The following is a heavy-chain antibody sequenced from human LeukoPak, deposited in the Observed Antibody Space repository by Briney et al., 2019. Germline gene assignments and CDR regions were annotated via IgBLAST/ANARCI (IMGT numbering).Heavy chain of an antibody. CDR2: IKQDGSEK. Sequence: GGSLRLSCAASGFTFSSYWMSWVRQAPGKGLEWVANIKQDGSEKYYVDSVKARFTISRDNAKNTLYLQMNSLRAEDTTVYYCARGSGGAFDIWGQGTMVTVSS. D-gene: IGHD6-19*01. CDR1: GFTFSSYW. V-gene: IGHV3-7*04. J-gene: IGHJ3*02. CDR3: ARGSGGAFDI.